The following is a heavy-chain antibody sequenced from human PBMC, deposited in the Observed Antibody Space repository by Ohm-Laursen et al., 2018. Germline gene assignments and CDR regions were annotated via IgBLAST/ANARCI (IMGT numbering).Heavy chain of an antibody. D-gene: IGHD2-15*01. CDR1: GFTFSDYY. Sequence: SLRLSCSASGFTFSDYYMSWIRQAPGKGLEWVSYISSSGSTIYYADSVKGRFTISRDNAKNSLYLQMNSLRAEDTAVYYCARDRPRGNAFDIWGQGTMVTVSS. CDR3: ARDRPRGNAFDI. V-gene: IGHV3-11*01. J-gene: IGHJ3*02. CDR2: ISSSGSTI.